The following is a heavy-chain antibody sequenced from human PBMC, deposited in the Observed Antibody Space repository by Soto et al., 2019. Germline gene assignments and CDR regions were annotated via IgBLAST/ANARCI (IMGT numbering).Heavy chain of an antibody. CDR1: GYTFTSYG. D-gene: IGHD3-10*01. Sequence: ASVKVSCKASGYTFTSYGISWVRQAPGQGLEWMGCISAYNGNTNYAQKLQGRVTMTTDTSTSTAYMELRSLRSDDTAVYFCASLGTMVRGVANWFDPWGQGTLVTVSA. J-gene: IGHJ5*02. CDR2: ISAYNGNT. V-gene: IGHV1-18*01. CDR3: ASLGTMVRGVANWFDP.